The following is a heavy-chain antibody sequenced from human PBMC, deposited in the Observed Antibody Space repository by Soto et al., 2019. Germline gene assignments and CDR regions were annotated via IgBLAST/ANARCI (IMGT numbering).Heavy chain of an antibody. D-gene: IGHD5-18*01. J-gene: IGHJ4*02. Sequence: SETLSLTCAVYGGSFSGYYWSWIRQPPGKGLEWIGEINHSGSTNYNPSLKSRVTISLDTSKNQFSLNLNSVTAADTALYYCARALGYSYGHLPIDYWGQGTLVTVS. V-gene: IGHV4-34*01. CDR2: INHSGST. CDR3: ARALGYSYGHLPIDY. CDR1: GGSFSGYY.